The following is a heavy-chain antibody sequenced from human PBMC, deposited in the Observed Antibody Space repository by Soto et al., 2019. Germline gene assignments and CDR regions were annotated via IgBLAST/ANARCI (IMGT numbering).Heavy chain of an antibody. CDR3: TRDYSNYSWFDP. V-gene: IGHV4-59*01. D-gene: IGHD4-4*01. J-gene: IGHJ5*02. Sequence: SETRSLTCPVSGGSISSYYWSWIRQPPGKGLEWIGYISYSGSTKYNPSLKSRVTISVDTSKNQFSLKLSSVTAADTAVYYCTRDYSNYSWFDPWGQGTLVTVSS. CDR2: ISYSGST. CDR1: GGSISSYY.